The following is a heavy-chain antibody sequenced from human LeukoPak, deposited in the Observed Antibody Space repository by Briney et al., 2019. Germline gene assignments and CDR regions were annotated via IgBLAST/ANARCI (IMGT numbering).Heavy chain of an antibody. V-gene: IGHV4-38-2*02. D-gene: IGHD6-13*01. CDR2: IYHSGST. J-gene: IGHJ5*02. CDR3: ARGVVLVPNWFDP. CDR1: GYSISSGYY. Sequence: SETLSLTCTGSGYSISSGYYWGWIRQPPGKGLEWIGSIYHSGSTYYNPSLKSRVTISVDTSKNQFSLKLSSVTAADTAVYYCARGVVLVPNWFDPWGQGTLVTVSS.